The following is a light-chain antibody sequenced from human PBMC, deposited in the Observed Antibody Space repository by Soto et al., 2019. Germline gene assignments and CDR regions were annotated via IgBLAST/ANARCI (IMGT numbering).Light chain of an antibody. V-gene: IGKV1-5*03. CDR2: RAS. J-gene: IGKJ3*01. Sequence: DIQMTQSPSPLSASVGDRVTITCRASQIINTWLPWYQQKPGKAPKLLIYRASNLESGVPSRFSGSGSGTEFTLTISSLQHDDFAIYYCQQDETYSGTFGPGTKVDL. CDR3: QQDETYSGT. CDR1: QIINTW.